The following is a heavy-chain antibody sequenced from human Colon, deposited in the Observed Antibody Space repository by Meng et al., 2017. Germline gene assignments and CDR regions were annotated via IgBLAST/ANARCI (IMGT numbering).Heavy chain of an antibody. Sequence: QRHPQECVPGPLRPPVLRSLLCAVSGASVTNDYWWSCVRQPPGKGLEWIGEIFHTGIINYNPSLKIRVTISLDKSKIQLYLNLNSVTAADTAVYYCAKNGAYNSDYWGQGTLVTVSS. CDR3: AKNGAYNSDY. D-gene: IGHD2-8*01. J-gene: IGHJ4*02. CDR1: GASVTNDYW. CDR2: IFHTGII. V-gene: IGHV4-4*03.